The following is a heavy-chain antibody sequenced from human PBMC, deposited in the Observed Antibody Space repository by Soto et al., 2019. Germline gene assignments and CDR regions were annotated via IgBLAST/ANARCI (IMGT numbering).Heavy chain of an antibody. Sequence: GESLTISCKGSGYSFTSYWIGCVRQMPGKGLEWMGIIYPGDSDTRYSPSFRGQVTISADKSISTAYLQWSSLKASDTAMYYCASLSPIHGFDIWGKGSMASVSS. V-gene: IGHV5-51*01. CDR2: IYPGDSDT. D-gene: IGHD5-18*01. CDR1: GYSFTSYW. CDR3: ASLSPIHGFDI. J-gene: IGHJ3*02.